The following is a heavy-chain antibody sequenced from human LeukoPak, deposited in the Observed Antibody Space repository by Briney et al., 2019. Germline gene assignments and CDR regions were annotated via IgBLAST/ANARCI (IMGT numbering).Heavy chain of an antibody. J-gene: IGHJ5*02. CDR3: ARAGRITIFGVVIIGNNWFDP. V-gene: IGHV1-8*03. Sequence: ASVKVSCKASGYTFTSYDITWVRQATGQGLEWMGWMNPNSGNTGYAQKFQGRVTITRNTSISTAYMELSSLRSEDTAVYYCARAGRITIFGVVIIGNNWFDPWGQGTLVTVS. CDR1: GYTFTSYD. D-gene: IGHD3-3*01. CDR2: MNPNSGNT.